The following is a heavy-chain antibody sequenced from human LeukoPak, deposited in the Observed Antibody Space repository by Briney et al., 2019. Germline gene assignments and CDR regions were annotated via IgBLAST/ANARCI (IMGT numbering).Heavy chain of an antibody. J-gene: IGHJ4*02. D-gene: IGHD3-22*01. CDR2: IYSSGST. V-gene: IGHV4-59*01. CDR1: GGSIRSYY. CDR3: ARASYSYDTSGSVHFDY. Sequence: PSETLSLTCNVSGGSIRSYYGSWIRQPPGKGLEWIGYIYSSGSTNYNSSLKSRVTMSVDTSKNQFSLKVSSVTAADTAVYYCARASYSYDTSGSVHFDYWGQGTLVTVSS.